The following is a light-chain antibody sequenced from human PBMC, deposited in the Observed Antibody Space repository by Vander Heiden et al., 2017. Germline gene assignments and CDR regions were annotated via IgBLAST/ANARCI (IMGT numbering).Light chain of an antibody. V-gene: IGLV2-23*01. J-gene: IGLJ1*01. Sequence: QSALTQPASVSGSTGQSITISCTGTSSDVGSYNLNSWYQQHPGKAPKLMIYEGSKRPSGVSKRFAGSKSGNTASLTISGLQAEDEADYYCCSYAGSSTYVFGTGTKVTVL. CDR1: SSDVGSYNL. CDR2: EGS. CDR3: CSYAGSSTYV.